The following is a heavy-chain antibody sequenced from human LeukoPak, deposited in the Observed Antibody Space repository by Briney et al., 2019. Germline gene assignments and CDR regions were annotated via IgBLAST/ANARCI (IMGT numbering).Heavy chain of an antibody. J-gene: IGHJ3*02. CDR3: ARLLDYDSSGDPDTFDI. CDR2: FHHTAGT. Sequence: SETLSLTCTVSGVSISGDYWSWIRQSPGKGLEWIGYFHHTAGTRYNPSLQSRVTISIDTSRNHFSLKLNSLSAADTAVYFCARLLDYDSSGDPDTFDIWGQGTVVTVSS. V-gene: IGHV4-59*08. CDR1: GVSISGDY. D-gene: IGHD3-22*01.